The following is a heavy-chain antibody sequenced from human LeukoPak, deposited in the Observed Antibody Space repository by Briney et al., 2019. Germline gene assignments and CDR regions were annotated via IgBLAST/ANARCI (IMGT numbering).Heavy chain of an antibody. J-gene: IGHJ4*02. Sequence: PWRSLRLSCAASGFTFSSYGMHWVRQAPGKGLEWVAVISYDGSNKYYADSVKGRFTISRDNSKNTLYLQMNSLRAEDTAVYYCARTFWSGYWGFDYWGQGTLVTVSS. D-gene: IGHD3-3*01. CDR1: GFTFSSYG. CDR2: ISYDGSNK. V-gene: IGHV3-30*03. CDR3: ARTFWSGYWGFDY.